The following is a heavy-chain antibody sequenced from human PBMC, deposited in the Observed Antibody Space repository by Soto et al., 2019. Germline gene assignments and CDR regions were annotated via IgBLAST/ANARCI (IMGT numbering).Heavy chain of an antibody. Sequence: QVQLQESGPGLVKPSQTLSLTCTVSGGSISSGDYYWSWIRQPPGKGLEWIGYIYYSGSTYYNPSLKGRVTIPVDTSKNQSSLKLSSVTAADTAVYYCARAVYSGGRYFDYWGQGTLVTVSS. J-gene: IGHJ4*02. CDR1: GGSISSGDYY. D-gene: IGHD3-10*02. CDR2: IYYSGST. V-gene: IGHV4-30-4*01. CDR3: ARAVYSGGRYFDY.